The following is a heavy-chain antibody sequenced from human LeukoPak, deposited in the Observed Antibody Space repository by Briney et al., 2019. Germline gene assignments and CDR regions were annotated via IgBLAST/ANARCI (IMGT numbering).Heavy chain of an antibody. CDR1: GFTFSNYG. CDR2: INSDGSST. J-gene: IGHJ5*02. V-gene: IGHV3-74*01. Sequence: GGSLRLSCAASGFTFSNYGMHWVRQPPGKGLVWVSGINSDGSSTTYADSVKGRFTISRDNAKNTVYLQMNSLRAEDTAVYYCARGRGSGSPNWFDPWGQGTLVTVSS. D-gene: IGHD3-10*01. CDR3: ARGRGSGSPNWFDP.